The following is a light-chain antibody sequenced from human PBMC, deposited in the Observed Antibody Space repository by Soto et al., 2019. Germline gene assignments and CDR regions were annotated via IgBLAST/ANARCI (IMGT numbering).Light chain of an antibody. CDR1: SGSIASNY. J-gene: IGLJ3*02. CDR2: EDN. V-gene: IGLV6-57*01. CDR3: QSYDDTNQV. Sequence: NFMLTQPHSVSESPGKTVIISCTRSSGSIASNYVQWYQQRPGSSPTTVIYEDNQRPSGVPDRFAGSIDSSSNSAPLTISGLETEDEADYVCQSYDDTNQVFGGGTKLTVL.